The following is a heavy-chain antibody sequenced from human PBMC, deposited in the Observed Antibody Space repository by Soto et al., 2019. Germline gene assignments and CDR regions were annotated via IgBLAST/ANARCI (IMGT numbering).Heavy chain of an antibody. D-gene: IGHD1-26*01. Sequence: PGGSLRLSCAASGFTFSSYGMHWVRQAPGKGLEWVAVISYDGSNKYYADSVKGRFTISRDNSKNTLYLQMNSLRAEDTAVYYCAKDRVGATTMDYYYYGTDVWGQGTTVTVSS. V-gene: IGHV3-30*18. CDR3: AKDRVGATTMDYYYYGTDV. CDR1: GFTFSSYG. CDR2: ISYDGSNK. J-gene: IGHJ6*02.